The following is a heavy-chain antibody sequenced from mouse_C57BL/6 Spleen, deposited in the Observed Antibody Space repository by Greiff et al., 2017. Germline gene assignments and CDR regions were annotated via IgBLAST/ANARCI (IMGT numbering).Heavy chain of an antibody. Sequence: QLQLKQPGAELVRPGSSVKLSCKASGYTFTSYWMDWVKQRPGQGLEWIGNIYPSDSETHYNQKFKDKATLTVDKSSSTAYMQLSSLTSEDSAVYYCARRGWALAYWGQGTLVTVSA. CDR2: IYPSDSET. J-gene: IGHJ3*01. CDR1: GYTFTSYW. V-gene: IGHV1-61*01. CDR3: ARRGWALAY. D-gene: IGHD2-3*01.